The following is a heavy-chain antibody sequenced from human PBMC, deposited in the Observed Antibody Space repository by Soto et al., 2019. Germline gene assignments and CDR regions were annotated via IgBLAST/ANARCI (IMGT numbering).Heavy chain of an antibody. CDR3: ASLSIVVVNGSLYYYYGMDV. CDR2: INHSGTT. J-gene: IGHJ6*02. Sequence: PSETLSLTCAVYGGSFSGYYWSWIRQPPGKGLEWIGEINHSGTTNYNPSLKSRVTISVDTSKNQFSLKLSSVTAADTAVYYCASLSIVVVNGSLYYYYGMDVWGQGTTVTVSS. V-gene: IGHV4-34*01. CDR1: GGSFSGYY. D-gene: IGHD3-22*01.